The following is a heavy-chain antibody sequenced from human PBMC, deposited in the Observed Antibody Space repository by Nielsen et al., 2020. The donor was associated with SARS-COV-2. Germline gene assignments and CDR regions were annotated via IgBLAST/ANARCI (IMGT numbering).Heavy chain of an antibody. J-gene: IGHJ6*02. CDR2: INSDGSST. V-gene: IGHV3-74*01. CDR3: ATQNCSSTSCHYYYYGMDV. D-gene: IGHD2-2*01. CDR1: GFTFSSYW. Sequence: GGSLRLSCAASGFTFSSYWMHWVRQAPGKGLVWVSRINSDGSSTSYADSVKGRFTISRDNAKNTLYLQMNSLRAEDTAVYYCATQNCSSTSCHYYYYGMDVWGQGTTVTVSS.